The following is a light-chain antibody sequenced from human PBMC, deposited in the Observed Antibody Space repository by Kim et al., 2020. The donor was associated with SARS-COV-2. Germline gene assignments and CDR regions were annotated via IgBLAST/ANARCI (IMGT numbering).Light chain of an antibody. CDR2: DTS. J-gene: IGKJ4*01. Sequence: SPGESATLSCRASQSIDNYLAWYQQKPGQAPRLLIYDTSNRATGIPARFSGSGSGTDFTLTISSLEPEDSAVYYCQQRSRWPPLTFGGGTKVDIK. CDR1: QSIDNY. CDR3: QQRSRWPPLT. V-gene: IGKV3-11*01.